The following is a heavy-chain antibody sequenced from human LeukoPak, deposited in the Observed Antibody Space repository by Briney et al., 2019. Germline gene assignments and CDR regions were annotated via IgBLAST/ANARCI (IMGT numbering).Heavy chain of an antibody. Sequence: ASVKVSCKASGYDFTSVGITWVRRAPGQGLEWMGWISPYNGNTRYAQKFQGRVAMTTDTSTTIAYMELRGLRFNDTAVYYCARAGPGSGWYFDYWGQGTLVTVSS. CDR3: ARAGPGSGWYFDY. J-gene: IGHJ4*02. D-gene: IGHD6-19*01. CDR2: ISPYNGNT. V-gene: IGHV1-18*01. CDR1: GYDFTSVG.